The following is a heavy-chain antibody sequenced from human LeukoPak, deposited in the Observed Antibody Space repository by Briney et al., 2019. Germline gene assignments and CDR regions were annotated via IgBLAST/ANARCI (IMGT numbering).Heavy chain of an antibody. V-gene: IGHV3-23*01. CDR3: VGGGTMIWGAIDY. CDR1: GFTFSSYS. D-gene: IGHD3-10*01. Sequence: PGGSLRLSCAASGFTFSSYSMNWVRQAPGKGLEWVSAVSGGGDSTYFADSVKGRFTISRDNSKNTLYLQMNSLRGEDTAVCYCVGGGTMIWGAIDYWGQGTLVTVSS. J-gene: IGHJ4*02. CDR2: VSGGGDST.